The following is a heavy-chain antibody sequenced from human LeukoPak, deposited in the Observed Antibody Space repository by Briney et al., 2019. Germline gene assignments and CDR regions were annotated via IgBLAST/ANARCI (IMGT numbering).Heavy chain of an antibody. J-gene: IGHJ2*01. V-gene: IGHV1-8*01. CDR2: MNPNSGNT. CDR1: GYTFTSYD. Sequence: ASVKVSCKASGYTFTSYDINWVRQATGQGLEWMGWMNPNSGNTGYAQKFQGRVTMTRNTSISTAYMELSSLRSGDTAVYYCARARRYCDGDCSSGVYWYFDLWGRGTLVTVSS. D-gene: IGHD2-21*02. CDR3: ARARRYCDGDCSSGVYWYFDL.